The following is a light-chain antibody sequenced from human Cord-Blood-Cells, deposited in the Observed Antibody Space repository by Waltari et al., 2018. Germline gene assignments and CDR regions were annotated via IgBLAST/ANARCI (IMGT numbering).Light chain of an antibody. CDR1: QGISSY. CDR2: AAS. Sequence: AIRMTQSPSSFSASTGDRVTITCRASQGISSYLAWYQQKPGKAPKLLIYAASTLQSGVPSRFSGSGSRTEFTLTISCLQSEDFATYYCQQYYSYPYTFGQGTKLEIK. J-gene: IGKJ2*01. V-gene: IGKV1-8*01. CDR3: QQYYSYPYT.